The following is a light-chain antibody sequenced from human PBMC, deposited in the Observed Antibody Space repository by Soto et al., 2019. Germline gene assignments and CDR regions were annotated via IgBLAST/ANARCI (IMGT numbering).Light chain of an antibody. CDR1: SSDIGGYNY. CDR2: EVT. CDR3: TSYSSSSPVL. V-gene: IGLV2-14*01. Sequence: QSVLTQPASVSGSPGQSITLSCTGTSSDIGGYNYVSWYQQHPDKAPKLLIFEVTNRPSGVSGRFSGSKSGITASLSISGLQPEDEADYYCTSYSSSSPVLFGGGTKLTVL. J-gene: IGLJ2*01.